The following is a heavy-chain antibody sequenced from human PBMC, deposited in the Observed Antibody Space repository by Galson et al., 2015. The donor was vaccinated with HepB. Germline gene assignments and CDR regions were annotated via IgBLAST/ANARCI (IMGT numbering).Heavy chain of an antibody. CDR2: IYPGDSDT. D-gene: IGHD2-21*02. CDR3: ARRYCGGDCSGAFDI. J-gene: IGHJ3*02. V-gene: IGHV5-51*01. Sequence: QSGAEVKKPGESLKISCKGSEYSFTGYWIGWVRQMPGKGLEWMGIIYPGDSDTRYSPSFQGQVTISADKSISTAYLQWSSLKASDTAMYCCARRYCGGDCSGAFDIWGQGTMVTVSS. CDR1: EYSFTGYW.